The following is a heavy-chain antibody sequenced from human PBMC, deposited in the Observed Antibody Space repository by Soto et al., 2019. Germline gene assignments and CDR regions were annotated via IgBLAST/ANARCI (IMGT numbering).Heavy chain of an antibody. Sequence: QVQLQESGPGLVKPSGTLSLTCAVSGGSISSNYWWTWVRQPPGKGLEWIGEMYHSGSTNYNPSLQSRVNISVDKSTNQFLLTLTSVTAADTAVYYCARLQMIAFWGHVYRSFDIWGQGTLVTVSS. CDR1: GGSISSNYW. V-gene: IGHV4-4*02. CDR3: ARLQMIAFWGHVYRSFDI. D-gene: IGHD3-16*01. J-gene: IGHJ3*02. CDR2: MYHSGST.